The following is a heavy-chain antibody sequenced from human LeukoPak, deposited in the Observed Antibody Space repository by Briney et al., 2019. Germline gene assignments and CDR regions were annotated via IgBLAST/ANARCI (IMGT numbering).Heavy chain of an antibody. Sequence: SETLSLTCTVSGGSISSYYWSWIRQPPGKGLEWIGYIYTSGSTNYNPSLKSQVTISVDTSKNQFSLKLSSVTAADTAVYYCARHVVPAAIFEGWFDPWGQGTLVTVSS. CDR2: IYTSGST. CDR1: GGSISSYY. V-gene: IGHV4-4*09. J-gene: IGHJ5*02. D-gene: IGHD2-2*02. CDR3: ARHVVPAAIFEGWFDP.